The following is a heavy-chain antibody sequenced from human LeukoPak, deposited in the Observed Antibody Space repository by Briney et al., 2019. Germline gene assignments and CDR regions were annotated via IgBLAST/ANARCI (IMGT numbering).Heavy chain of an antibody. Sequence: SETLSLTCTVSGDSISSTGYYWGWIRQPPGKGLEWIGSIYHSGSTYYNPSLKSRVTISVDTSKNQFSLKLSSVTAADTAVYYCARSSVHIVVVPAARVDTYREYYFDYWGQGTLVTVSS. V-gene: IGHV4-39*07. CDR2: IYHSGST. J-gene: IGHJ4*02. CDR3: ARSSVHIVVVPAARVDTYREYYFDY. CDR1: GDSISSTGYY. D-gene: IGHD2-2*01.